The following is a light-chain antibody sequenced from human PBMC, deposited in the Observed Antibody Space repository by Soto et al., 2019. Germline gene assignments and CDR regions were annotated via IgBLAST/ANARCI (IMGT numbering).Light chain of an antibody. Sequence: KVITKTPATRSVSQGDRSTFSCNPCQSVGSDLAWYQQKPGQAPRLVIYDIFTRATGVPTRISGCWSGTEFTLTICGLQTEDVAVYCCQQYNSWPVTFGGGTKVDIK. CDR3: QQYNSWPVT. CDR2: DIF. V-gene: IGKV3D-15*01. J-gene: IGKJ4*02. CDR1: QSVGSD.